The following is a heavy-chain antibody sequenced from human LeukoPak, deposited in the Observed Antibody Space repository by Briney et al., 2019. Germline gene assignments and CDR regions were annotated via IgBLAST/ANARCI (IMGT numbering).Heavy chain of an antibody. CDR1: GGSFSGYY. CDR2: INHSGST. D-gene: IGHD3-22*01. J-gene: IGHJ2*01. Sequence: PSETLSLTCAVYGGSFSGYYWSWIRQPPGKGLEWIGEINHSGSTNYNPSLKSRVTISVGTSKNQFSLKLSSVTAADTAVYYCARDTYYDSSGYYPYWYFDLWGRGTLVTVSS. CDR3: ARDTYYDSSGYYPYWYFDL. V-gene: IGHV4-34*01.